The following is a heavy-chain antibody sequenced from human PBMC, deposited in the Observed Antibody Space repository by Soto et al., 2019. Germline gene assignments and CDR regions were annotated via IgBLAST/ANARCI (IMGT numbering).Heavy chain of an antibody. V-gene: IGHV4-30-4*01. J-gene: IGHJ3*02. Sequence: SETLSLTCTVSGGSISSGDYYWSWIRQPPGKGLEWIGYIYYSGSTYYNPSLKSRVTISVDTSKNQFSLKLSSVTAADTAVYYCARDILGEAFGGGPGDAFDIWGQGTMVTVSS. CDR3: ARDILGEAFGGGPGDAFDI. CDR1: GGSISSGDYY. D-gene: IGHD3-16*01. CDR2: IYYSGST.